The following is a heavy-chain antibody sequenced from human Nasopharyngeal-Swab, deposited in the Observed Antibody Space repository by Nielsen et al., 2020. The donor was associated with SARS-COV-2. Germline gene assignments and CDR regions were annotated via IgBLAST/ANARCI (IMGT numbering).Heavy chain of an antibody. J-gene: IGHJ4*02. Sequence: GESLKISCAASGFTFSSYSMNWVRQAPGKGLEWVSYISSSSSTIYYADSVKGRFTISRDNAKNSLCLQMNSLRAEDTAVYYCAREWNSYSSGWFDYWGQGTLVTVSS. CDR3: AREWNSYSSGWFDY. D-gene: IGHD6-25*01. CDR2: ISSSSSTI. V-gene: IGHV3-48*04. CDR1: GFTFSSYS.